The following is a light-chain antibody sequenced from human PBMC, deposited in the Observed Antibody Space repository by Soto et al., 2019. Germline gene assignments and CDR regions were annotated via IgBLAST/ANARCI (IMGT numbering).Light chain of an antibody. V-gene: IGKV1-16*01. CDR2: TSS. J-gene: IGKJ1*01. CDR3: QHYNSDPVA. Sequence: DLPITASRSSLSGSVGDRVTISCRASEGISHXVNWCQQTPGKAPKLLMCTSSNLQRGVPSRLSGSGSGTEFTLTISSLQPYDFANYYCQHYNSDPVAFGQGTKVDI. CDR1: EGISHX.